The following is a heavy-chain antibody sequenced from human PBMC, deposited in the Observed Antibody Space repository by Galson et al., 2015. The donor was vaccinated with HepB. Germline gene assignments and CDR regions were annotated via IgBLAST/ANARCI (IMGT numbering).Heavy chain of an antibody. V-gene: IGHV3-11*06. CDR3: ARSPVRVRGVLPNFDY. Sequence: SLRLSCAASGFTFSDYYMSWIRQAPGKGLEWVSYISSSSSYTNYADSVKGRFTISRDNAKNSLYLQMNSLRAEDTAVYYCARSPVRVRGVLPNFDYWGQGTLVTVSS. CDR2: ISSSSSYT. D-gene: IGHD3-10*01. CDR1: GFTFSDYY. J-gene: IGHJ4*02.